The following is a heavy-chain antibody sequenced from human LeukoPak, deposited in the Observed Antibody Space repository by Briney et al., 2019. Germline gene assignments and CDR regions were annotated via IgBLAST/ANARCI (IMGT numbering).Heavy chain of an antibody. J-gene: IGHJ6*04. CDR3: TTNRGYCSGGACPYYYYGMDV. Sequence: GGSLRLSCVASGFTFSNAWMSWVRQAPGKGLEWVGRIKTKTDGGKTECAATGKGRITSSSDDSKNTLYLQMNSLKTEDTAVYYCTTNRGYCSGGACPYYYYGMDVWGKGTTVTVPS. CDR1: GFTFSNAW. D-gene: IGHD2-15*01. V-gene: IGHV3-15*01. CDR2: IKTKTDGGKT.